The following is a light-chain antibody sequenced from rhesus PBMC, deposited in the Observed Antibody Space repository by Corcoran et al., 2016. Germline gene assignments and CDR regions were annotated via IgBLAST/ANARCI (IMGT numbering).Light chain of an antibody. CDR3: KQTLQTPCS. V-gene: IGKV2-78*01. CDR1: QSLSHSNGYTY. J-gene: IGKJ2*01. CDR2: EVS. Sequence: DIVMTQTPLSLSVTPGEPASISCRSSQSLSHSNGYTYLHCYLQKPGQSPQFLIYEVSNRVSGVPDRFSGSGSGTDFTLKISRVETEDVGVYYCKQTLQTPCSFGQGTKVEIK.